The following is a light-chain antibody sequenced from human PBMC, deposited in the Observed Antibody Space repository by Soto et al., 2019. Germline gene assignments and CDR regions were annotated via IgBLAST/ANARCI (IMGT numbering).Light chain of an antibody. CDR3: QQYYIVPYT. CDR1: QNVLTSANNNNF. CDR2: WSS. J-gene: IGKJ2*01. Sequence: IVMTQSPDSLAVSLGERATINCKSSQNVLTSANNNNFLAWYQQRPGQPPKLLISWSSTRESGVPDRFSGSGSGPDFTLTISTVQAEDVAVYYCQQYYIVPYTFGQGTKLEIK. V-gene: IGKV4-1*01.